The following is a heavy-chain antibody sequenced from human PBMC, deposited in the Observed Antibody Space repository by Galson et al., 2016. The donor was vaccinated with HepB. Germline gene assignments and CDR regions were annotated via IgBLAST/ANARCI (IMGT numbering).Heavy chain of an antibody. CDR3: ARGGTRGILDWYFDL. CDR2: ISYSGGEK. J-gene: IGHJ2*01. D-gene: IGHD1-1*01. Sequence: SLRLSCAASGFTFSSYAMLWVRQAPGKGLEEVAVISYSGGEKYYADSVKGRFSISRDNANNSLYLQMNSLRVEDTAVYFCARGGTRGILDWYFDLWGRGTLVTVSS. CDR1: GFTFSSYA. V-gene: IGHV3-30-3*01.